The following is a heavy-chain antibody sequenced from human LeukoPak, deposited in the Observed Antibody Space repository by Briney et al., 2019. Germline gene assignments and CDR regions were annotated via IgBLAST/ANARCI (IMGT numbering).Heavy chain of an antibody. CDR1: GGSFSGYY. D-gene: IGHD3-22*01. J-gene: IGHJ4*02. CDR2: INHSGST. Sequence: PSETLSLTCAVYGGSFSGYYWSWIRQPPGKGLEWIREINHSGSTNYNPSLKSRVTISVDTSKNQSSLKLSSVTAADTAVYYWARRSGGYYRGTHYFDYWGQGTLVTVSS. CDR3: ARRSGGYYRGTHYFDY. V-gene: IGHV4-34*01.